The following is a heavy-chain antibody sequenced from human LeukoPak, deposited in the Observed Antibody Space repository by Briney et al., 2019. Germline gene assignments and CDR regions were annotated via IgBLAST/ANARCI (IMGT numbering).Heavy chain of an antibody. Sequence: SVKVSCKASGGTFSSYAISWVRQAPGQGLEWMGRIIPILGIANYAQKFQGRVTITADKSTSTAYTELSSLRSEDTAVYYCARDWAFTGGFSDAFDIWGQGTMVTVSS. CDR1: GGTFSSYA. CDR2: IIPILGIA. V-gene: IGHV1-69*04. CDR3: ARDWAFTGGFSDAFDI. D-gene: IGHD2-8*02. J-gene: IGHJ3*02.